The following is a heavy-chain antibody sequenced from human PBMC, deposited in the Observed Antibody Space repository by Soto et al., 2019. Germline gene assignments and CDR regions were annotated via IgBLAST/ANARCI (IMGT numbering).Heavy chain of an antibody. Sequence: SETLSLTCTVSGGSISSSSYYWGWIRQPPGKGLEWIGSIYYSGSTYYTPSLKSRVTISVDTSKNQFSLKLSSVTAADTAVYYCARGAVPGKNWFDPSGQGTLVTVSS. J-gene: IGHJ5*02. CDR1: GGSISSSSYY. D-gene: IGHD6-19*01. CDR2: IYYSGST. CDR3: ARGAVPGKNWFDP. V-gene: IGHV4-39*01.